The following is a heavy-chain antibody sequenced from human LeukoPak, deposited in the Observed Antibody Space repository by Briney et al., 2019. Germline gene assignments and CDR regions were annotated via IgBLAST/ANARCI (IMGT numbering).Heavy chain of an antibody. CDR1: GDSISSSSYY. D-gene: IGHD3-9*01. CDR2: IYYSGST. CDR3: AREPGRVTILYDAFDI. V-gene: IGHV4-39*02. J-gene: IGHJ3*02. Sequence: SETLSLTCTVSGDSISSSSYYWGWIRQPPGKGLEWIGCIYYSGSTYYNPSLKSRVTISVDTSKNQFSLRLSSVSAADTAVYYCAREPGRVTILYDAFDIWGQGTMVTVSS.